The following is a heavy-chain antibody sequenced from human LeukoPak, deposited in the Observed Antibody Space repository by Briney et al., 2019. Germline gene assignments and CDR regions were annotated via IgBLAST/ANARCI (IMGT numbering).Heavy chain of an antibody. CDR2: IYYSGST. V-gene: IGHV4-59*01. CDR3: ARAPWRGVITFGGVRRAFDI. D-gene: IGHD3-16*01. J-gene: IGHJ3*02. CDR1: GGSIISYY. Sequence: SETLSLTCTVSGGSIISYYWSWIRQPPGKGLECIGYIYYSGSTNYNPSLKSRVTISVGTSKNQFSLKLSSVTAADTAVYYSARAPWRGVITFGGVRRAFDIWGQGTMVTVSS.